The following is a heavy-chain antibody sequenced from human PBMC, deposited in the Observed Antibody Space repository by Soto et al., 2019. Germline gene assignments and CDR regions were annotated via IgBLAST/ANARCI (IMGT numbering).Heavy chain of an antibody. CDR1: GFTFSSYS. D-gene: IGHD3-16*02. Sequence: EVQLVESGGGLVKPGGSLRLSCAASGFTFSSYSMNWVRQAPGKGLEWVSSISSSSSYIYYADSVKGRFTISRDNAKNSPYLQMNSLRAEDTAVYYGARDRARYYDYVWGSYRMTGWFDPWGQGTLVTVSS. CDR2: ISSSSSYI. CDR3: ARDRARYYDYVWGSYRMTGWFDP. J-gene: IGHJ5*02. V-gene: IGHV3-21*01.